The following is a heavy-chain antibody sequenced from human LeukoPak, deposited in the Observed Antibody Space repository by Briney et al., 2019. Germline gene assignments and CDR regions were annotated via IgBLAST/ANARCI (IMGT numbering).Heavy chain of an antibody. D-gene: IGHD3-22*01. CDR2: ISYDGSNK. V-gene: IGHV3-30-3*01. J-gene: IGHJ4*02. CDR1: GFTFSSYA. CDR3: ARDQNYDSSAADY. Sequence: GGSLRLSCAASGFTFSSYAMHWVRQAPGKGLEWVAVISYDGSNKYYADSVKGRFTISRDNSKNTLYLQMNSLRAEDTAVYYCARDQNYDSSAADYWGQGTLVTVSS.